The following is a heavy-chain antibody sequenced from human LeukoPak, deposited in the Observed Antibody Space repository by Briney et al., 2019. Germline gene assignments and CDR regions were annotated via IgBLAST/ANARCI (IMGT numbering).Heavy chain of an antibody. J-gene: IGHJ4*02. CDR2: ISSSSSTI. D-gene: IGHD2-2*02. CDR1: GFTFSSYS. V-gene: IGHV3-48*02. Sequence: RGSLRLSCAASGFTFSSYSMNWVRQAPGKGLEWVSYISSSSSTIYYADSVKGRFTISRDNAKNSLYLQMNSLRDEDTAVYYCAREYCSSTSCYNFDYWGQGTLVTVSS. CDR3: AREYCSSTSCYNFDY.